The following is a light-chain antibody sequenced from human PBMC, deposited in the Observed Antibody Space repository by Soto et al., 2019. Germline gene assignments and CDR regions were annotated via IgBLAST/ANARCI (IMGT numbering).Light chain of an antibody. CDR1: QSVSTN. CDR2: GAS. CDR3: QQYKNWPPYT. V-gene: IGKV3-15*01. Sequence: EIVMTQSPATLSVSPGERATLACRASQSVSTNLVWYQQKPGQAPRLLIYGASPRATGIPARFSGSGSGTEFTLTISSLQYEDLAVYYCQQYKNWPPYTFGQGTKLEIK. J-gene: IGKJ2*01.